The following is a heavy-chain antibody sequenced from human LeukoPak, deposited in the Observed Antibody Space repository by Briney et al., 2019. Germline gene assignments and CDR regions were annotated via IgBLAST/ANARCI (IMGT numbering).Heavy chain of an antibody. CDR1: GFTFSSYG. CDR3: AKGGVLAAPRPYYFDY. D-gene: IGHD6-13*01. CDR2: IRYDGSNK. V-gene: IGHV3-30*02. Sequence: GGSLRLSCAASGFTFSSYGMHWVRQAPGKGLEWVAFIRYDGSNKYYADSVKGRFTISRDNSKNTLYLQMNSLRAEDTAVYYCAKGGVLAAPRPYYFDYWGQGTLVAVSS. J-gene: IGHJ4*02.